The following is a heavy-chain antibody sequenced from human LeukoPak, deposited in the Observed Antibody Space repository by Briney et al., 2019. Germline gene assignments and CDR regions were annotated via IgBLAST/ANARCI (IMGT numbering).Heavy chain of an antibody. D-gene: IGHD2-15*01. CDR3: ARDETRMGAFDI. J-gene: IGHJ3*02. CDR1: GYSISSGYY. CDR2: IYHSGST. Sequence: PSETLSLTCTVSGYSISSGYYWGWIRQPPGKGLEWIGSIYHSGSTYYNPSLKSRVTISVDTSKNQLSLKLSSVTAADTAVYYCARDETRMGAFDIWGQGTMVTVSS. V-gene: IGHV4-38-2*02.